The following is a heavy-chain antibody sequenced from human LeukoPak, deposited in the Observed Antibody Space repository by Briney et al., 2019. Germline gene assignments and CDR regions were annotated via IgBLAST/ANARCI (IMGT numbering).Heavy chain of an antibody. V-gene: IGHV4-59*01. CDR1: GGSFSGYY. CDR3: ARVDGSWPSIWFDP. CDR2: ISYNGNT. Sequence: SETLSLTCAVYGGSFSGYYWSWIRQPPGKGLEWIAYISYNGNTNYSPSLKSRVTISVDTSKNQFSLRLSSVTAADTAVYFCARVDGSWPSIWFDPWGQGTLVTVSS. D-gene: IGHD6-13*01. J-gene: IGHJ5*01.